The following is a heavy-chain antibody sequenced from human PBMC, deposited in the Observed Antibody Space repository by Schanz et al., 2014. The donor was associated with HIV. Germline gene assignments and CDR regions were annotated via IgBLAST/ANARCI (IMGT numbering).Heavy chain of an antibody. CDR3: AKVLIPMIAVPYYGMDV. J-gene: IGHJ6*02. CDR1: GFTFDDYA. D-gene: IGHD3-22*01. V-gene: IGHV3-9*01. Sequence: EVQLVESGGGLVQPGRSLRLSCAASGFTFDDYAMHWVRQVPGKGLEWVSSISWNSGSIDYADSAKGRFTISRDNAKNSLYLQMNSLRAEDTAVYYCAKVLIPMIAVPYYGMDVWGQGTTVTVSS. CDR2: ISWNSGSI.